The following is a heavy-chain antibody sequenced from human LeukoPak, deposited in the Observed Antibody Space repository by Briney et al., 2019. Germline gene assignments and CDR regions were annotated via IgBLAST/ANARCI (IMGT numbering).Heavy chain of an antibody. J-gene: IGHJ4*02. D-gene: IGHD2-15*01. CDR2: INPNSGGT. Sequence: ASVRVSCKASGYMFTAYYINWVRQSPGLGLEWLGWINPNSGGTNYAQKFQGRVTMTSYTSISTAYLELNSLRSDDTAVYFCARLNSGSLRGILYWGQGSLVTVSS. CDR3: ARLNSGSLRGILY. V-gene: IGHV1-2*02. CDR1: GYMFTAYY.